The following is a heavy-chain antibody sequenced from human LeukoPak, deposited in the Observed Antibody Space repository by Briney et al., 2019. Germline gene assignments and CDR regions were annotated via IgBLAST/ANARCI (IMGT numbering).Heavy chain of an antibody. J-gene: IGHJ3*02. CDR2: IYYSGST. CDR3: ASRRRGYSSSPTAFDI. CDR1: GGSISSYY. Sequence: PSETLSLTCTVSGGSISSYYRSWIRQPPGKGLEWIGNIYYSGSTNYNPSLKSRVTISVDTSKNQFSLKLSSVTAADTAVYYCASRRRGYSSSPTAFDIWGQGTMVTVSS. V-gene: IGHV4-59*08. D-gene: IGHD6-13*01.